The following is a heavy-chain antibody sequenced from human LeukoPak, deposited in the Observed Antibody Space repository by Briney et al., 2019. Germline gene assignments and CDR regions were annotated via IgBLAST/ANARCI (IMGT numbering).Heavy chain of an antibody. D-gene: IGHD1-1*01. Sequence: PSETLSLTCAVYGGSFSGYYWSWIRQPPGKGLEWIGEINHSGSTNYNPSLKSRVTISVDTSKNQLSLKLSSVTAADTAVYYCARGQLVALYNWNDGCWFDPWGQGTLVTVSS. CDR1: GGSFSGYY. V-gene: IGHV4-34*01. J-gene: IGHJ5*02. CDR3: ARGQLVALYNWNDGCWFDP. CDR2: INHSGST.